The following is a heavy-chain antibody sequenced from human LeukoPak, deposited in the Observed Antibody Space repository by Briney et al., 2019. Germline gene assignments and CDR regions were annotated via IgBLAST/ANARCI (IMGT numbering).Heavy chain of an antibody. Sequence: SETLSLTCTVSGYSISSGYYWGWIRQPPGKGLEWIGSIYHSGSTYYNPSLKSRVTISVDTSKNQFSLKLSSVTAADTAVYYCARVLSQYCSSTSCGFDYWGQGTLVTVSS. D-gene: IGHD2-2*01. CDR1: GYSISSGYY. CDR3: ARVLSQYCSSTSCGFDY. V-gene: IGHV4-38-2*02. CDR2: IYHSGST. J-gene: IGHJ4*02.